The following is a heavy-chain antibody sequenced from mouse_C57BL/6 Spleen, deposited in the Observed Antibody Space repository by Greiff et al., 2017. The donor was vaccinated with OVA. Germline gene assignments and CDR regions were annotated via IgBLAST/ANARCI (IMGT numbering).Heavy chain of an antibody. CDR2: INPNNGGT. V-gene: IGHV1-26*01. J-gene: IGHJ2*01. Sequence: EVQLQQSGPELVKPGASVKISYKASGYTFTDYYMNWVKQSHGKSLEWIGDINPNNGGTSYNQKFKGKATLTVDKSSSTAYMELRSLTSEDSAVYYCARGGLREYYFDYWGQGTTLTVSS. CDR1: GYTFTDYY. D-gene: IGHD2-2*01. CDR3: ARGGLREYYFDY.